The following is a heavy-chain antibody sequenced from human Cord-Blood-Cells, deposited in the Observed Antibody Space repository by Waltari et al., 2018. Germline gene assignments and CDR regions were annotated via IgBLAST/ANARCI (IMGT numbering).Heavy chain of an antibody. V-gene: IGHV3-21*01. CDR1: GFTFRSYS. Sequence: EVQLVESGGGLVKPGGSLRLSCAASGFTFRSYSLHWVRPAPGKGLEWVSSISSSSSYIYYADSVKGRFTISRDNAKNSLYLQMNSLRAEDTAVYYCARAPHYDFWYFDYWGQGTLVTVSS. CDR3: ARAPHYDFWYFDY. J-gene: IGHJ4*02. CDR2: ISSSSSYI. D-gene: IGHD3-3*01.